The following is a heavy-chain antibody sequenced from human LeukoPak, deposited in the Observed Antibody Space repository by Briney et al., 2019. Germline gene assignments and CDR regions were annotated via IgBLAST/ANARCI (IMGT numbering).Heavy chain of an antibody. Sequence: GGSLRLSCAASGFTFSSYSMNWVRQAPGKGLERVSSISSISNYIYYADSLKGRFTISRDNAKHSLYLQMNSLRAEDTAVYYCARDHSSGWEYFDYWGQGTLVTVSS. V-gene: IGHV3-21*01. CDR2: ISSISNYI. J-gene: IGHJ4*02. CDR1: GFTFSSYS. D-gene: IGHD6-19*01. CDR3: ARDHSSGWEYFDY.